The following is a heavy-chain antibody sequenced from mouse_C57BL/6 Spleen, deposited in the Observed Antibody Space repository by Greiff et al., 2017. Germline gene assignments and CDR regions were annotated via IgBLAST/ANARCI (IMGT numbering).Heavy chain of an antibody. CDR2: IYPGDGDT. J-gene: IGHJ1*03. Sequence: QVQLQQSGAELVKPGASVKISCKASGYAFSSYWMNWVKQRPGKGLEWIGQIYPGDGDTNYNGKFKGKATLTADKSSSTAYMQLSSLTSEDSAVYFRARGGYGSGGWYFDVWGTGTTVTVSS. CDR3: ARGGYGSGGWYFDV. V-gene: IGHV1-80*01. D-gene: IGHD1-1*01. CDR1: GYAFSSYW.